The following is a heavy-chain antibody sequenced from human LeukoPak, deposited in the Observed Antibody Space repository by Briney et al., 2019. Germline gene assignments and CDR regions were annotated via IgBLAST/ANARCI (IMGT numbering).Heavy chain of an antibody. V-gene: IGHV4-38-2*01. CDR1: GYSISSGYY. CDR2: IYHSGST. D-gene: IGHD4-17*01. Sequence: KTSETLSLTCAVSGYSISSGYYWGWIRQPPGKGLEWIGSIYHSGSTYYNPSLKSRVTISVDTSKNQFSLELSSVTAADTAVYYCARLSWGTVNIWGQGTLVTVSS. J-gene: IGHJ4*02. CDR3: ARLSWGTVNI.